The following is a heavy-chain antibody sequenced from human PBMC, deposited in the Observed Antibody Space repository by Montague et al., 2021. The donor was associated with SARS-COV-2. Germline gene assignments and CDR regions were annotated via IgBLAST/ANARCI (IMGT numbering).Heavy chain of an antibody. CDR1: GGSFSGYY. D-gene: IGHD3-10*01. Sequence: SETLSLTCAVYGGSFSGYYWSWIRQPPGKGLEWIGEINHSGSTNYNPSLKSRVTISVDTSKNQFSLKLSSVTAADTAVYYCARVRYYGSGTSLGMDVWGHGTTLTVSS. J-gene: IGHJ6*02. CDR3: ARVRYYGSGTSLGMDV. V-gene: IGHV4-34*01. CDR2: INHSGST.